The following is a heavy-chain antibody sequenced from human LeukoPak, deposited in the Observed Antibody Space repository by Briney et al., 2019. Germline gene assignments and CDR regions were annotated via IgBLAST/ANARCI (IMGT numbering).Heavy chain of an antibody. J-gene: IGHJ6*02. CDR2: IHSDGSRT. CDR1: GLTFGSSW. CDR3: ARAGYYYYGMDV. V-gene: IGHV3-74*01. Sequence: GGSLRLSCAASGLTFGSSWMHWVRQAPGKGLVWVSGIHSDGSRTTYADSVKGRFTISRDNAKNTLYLQMNSLRVEDTAVYYCARAGYYYYGMDVWGQGTTVTVSS.